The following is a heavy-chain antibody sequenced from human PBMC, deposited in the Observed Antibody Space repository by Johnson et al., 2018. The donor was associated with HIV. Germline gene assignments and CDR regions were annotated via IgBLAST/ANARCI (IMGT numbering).Heavy chain of an antibody. D-gene: IGHD1-26*01. J-gene: IGHJ3*02. CDR2: IYGSNST. V-gene: IGHV3-66*01. CDR3: AREGVVGVNDGLI. CDR1: GFIATSNY. Sequence: VQLVESGGGLVQPGGSLRLSCAASGFIATSNYMTWVRQAPGKGLEWVSVIYGSNSTYYADSVKGRFTISRDKSKKTLSLQMNSLRAEDTAVYYCAREGVVGVNDGLIWGQGTMVTVSS.